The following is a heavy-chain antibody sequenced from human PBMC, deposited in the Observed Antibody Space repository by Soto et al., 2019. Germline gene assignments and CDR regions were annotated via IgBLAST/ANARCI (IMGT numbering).Heavy chain of an antibody. V-gene: IGHV4-34*01. CDR2: INHSGST. D-gene: IGHD6-6*01. Sequence: ASETLSLTCAVYGGSFSGYYWSWIRQPPGRGLEWIGEINHSGSTNYNPSLKSRVTISVDTSKNQFSLKLSSVTAADTAVYYCARGGQLVNYVMDVWGQRTTVTGS. CDR3: ARGGQLVNYVMDV. CDR1: GGSFSGYY. J-gene: IGHJ6*02.